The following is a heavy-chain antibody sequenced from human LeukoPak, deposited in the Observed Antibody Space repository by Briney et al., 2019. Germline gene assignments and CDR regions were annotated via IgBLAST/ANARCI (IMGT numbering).Heavy chain of an antibody. CDR3: AIDTSMVIFDY. J-gene: IGHJ4*02. D-gene: IGHD5-18*01. Sequence: GGSLRLSCVASGFTFSRYAMHWVRQAPGKGLEWVAALVSYNGNTEYYADSVKGRFTISRDNAKNSLYLQMNSLRAEDTAMYYCAIDTSMVIFDYWGQGTLVTVSS. V-gene: IGHV3-30-3*01. CDR2: VSYNGNTE. CDR1: GFTFSRYA.